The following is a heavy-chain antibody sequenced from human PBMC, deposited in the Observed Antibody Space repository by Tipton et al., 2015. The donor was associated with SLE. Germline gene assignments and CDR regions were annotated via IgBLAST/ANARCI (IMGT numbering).Heavy chain of an antibody. D-gene: IGHD7-27*01. V-gene: IGHV4-59*12. CDR1: GGSITNYY. CDR2: IYYSGST. J-gene: IGHJ4*02. Sequence: TLSLTCTVSGGSITNYYWSWIRQPPGKGLEWIGYIYYSGSTNYNPSLKSRVTISVDTSKNQFSLKLSSVTAADTAVYYCARDPLGYWGQGTLVTVSS. CDR3: ARDPLGY.